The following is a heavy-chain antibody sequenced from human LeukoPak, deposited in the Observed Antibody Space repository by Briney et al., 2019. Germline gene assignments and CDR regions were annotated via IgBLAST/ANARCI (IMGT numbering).Heavy chain of an antibody. V-gene: IGHV1-18*01. D-gene: IGHD2-15*01. CDR3: ARRSSPYSQASCTGGNCYYYYFDY. CDR2: ISAYNGST. J-gene: IGHJ4*02. CDR1: GYTFTNYG. Sequence: AASVKVSCKASGYTFTNYGISWVRQAPGQGLEWMGWISAYNGSTNYAQNAQGRVTMTTDTSTSTAYMELRSLRSDDTAVYYCARRSSPYSQASCTGGNCYYYYFDYWGQGTPVTVSS.